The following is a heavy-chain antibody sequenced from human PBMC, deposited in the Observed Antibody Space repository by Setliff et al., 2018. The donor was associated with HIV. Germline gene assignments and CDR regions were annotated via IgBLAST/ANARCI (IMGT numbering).Heavy chain of an antibody. CDR1: GGSISSGGYY. CDR2: IYYSGST. J-gene: IGHJ5*02. CDR3: ARECVVPAAGRHRGFDP. V-gene: IGHV4-31*01. D-gene: IGHD2-2*01. Sequence: SETLSLTCTVSGGSISSGGYYWSWIRQHPGKGLEWIGYIYYSGSTYYNPSLKSLVTISVDTSKNQFSLKLSSVTAADTAVYYCARECVVPAAGRHRGFDPWGQGTLVTVSS.